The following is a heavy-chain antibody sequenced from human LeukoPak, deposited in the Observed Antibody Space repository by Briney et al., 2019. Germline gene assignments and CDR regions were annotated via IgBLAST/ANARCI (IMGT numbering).Heavy chain of an antibody. Sequence: SETLSLTCTVSGGSISSNYWSWIRQPAGKGLEWFGRIYNSGSTNYNTNYNPSLSSRATMSVDTSKKQFSLKLNSVTAADTAVYFCARAIWYGSGTTAFDSWGQGTLVTVSS. J-gene: IGHJ4*02. V-gene: IGHV4-4*07. D-gene: IGHD3-10*01. CDR1: GGSISSNY. CDR2: IYNSGST. CDR3: ARAIWYGSGTTAFDS.